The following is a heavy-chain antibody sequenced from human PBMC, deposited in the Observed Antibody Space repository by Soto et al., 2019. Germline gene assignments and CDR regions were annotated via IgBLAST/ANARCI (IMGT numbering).Heavy chain of an antibody. V-gene: IGHV4-59*01. CDR1: GGSISRYY. D-gene: IGHD2-21*02. CDR2: MYNTGST. Sequence: SETLSLTCTVSGGSISRYYWSWIRQPPGRGLEWIGYMYNTGSTVYNPSFKSRVTISVDTSKNQFSLKLNSVTAADTAVYYCARDLWGYCGTDCYPLDVWGQGTTVTVSS. CDR3: ARDLWGYCGTDCYPLDV. J-gene: IGHJ6*02.